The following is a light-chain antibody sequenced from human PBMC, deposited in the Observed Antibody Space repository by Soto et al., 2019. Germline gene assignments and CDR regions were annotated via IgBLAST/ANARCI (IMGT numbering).Light chain of an antibody. CDR1: QDVANR. CDR2: NVS. V-gene: IGKV1-13*02. CDR3: QQFISYPLT. J-gene: IGKJ5*01. Sequence: AIQLTQSPSSLSSSVGDRVIINCQASQDVANRLNWYQQTPGKPPKLLISNVSNLENGVPSRFSGSGSGTDFTLTITSLQPEDFGTYHCQQFISYPLTFGQGTRLDIK.